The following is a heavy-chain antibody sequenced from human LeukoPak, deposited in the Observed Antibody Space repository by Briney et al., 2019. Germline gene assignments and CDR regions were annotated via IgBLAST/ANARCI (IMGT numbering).Heavy chain of an antibody. J-gene: IGHJ6*02. V-gene: IGHV1-18*01. CDR3: ARDWDDILTGYYYGMDV. Sequence: GASVKVSCTASGYTFTSYGISWGRRAPGQGLEWMGWISAYNGNTNYAQKLQGRVTMTTDTCTSTAYMELRSLRSDDTAVYYCARDWDDILTGYYYGMDVWGQGTTVTVSS. D-gene: IGHD3-9*01. CDR1: GYTFTSYG. CDR2: ISAYNGNT.